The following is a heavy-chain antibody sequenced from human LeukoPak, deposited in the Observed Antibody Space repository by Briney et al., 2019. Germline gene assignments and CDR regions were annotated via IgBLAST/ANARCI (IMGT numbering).Heavy chain of an antibody. Sequence: GGSLRLSCVGSGFDFSDYGTNWVRQAPGEGLEFVSSISSTGGYLYHAESVKGRFTMSRDNAKNSLYLQMNSLRAEDTAVYYCARPEGGTLGPFDYWGQGTLVTVSS. CDR1: GFDFSDYG. CDR3: ARPEGGTLGPFDY. D-gene: IGHD1/OR15-1a*01. CDR2: ISSTGGYL. V-gene: IGHV3-21*01. J-gene: IGHJ4*02.